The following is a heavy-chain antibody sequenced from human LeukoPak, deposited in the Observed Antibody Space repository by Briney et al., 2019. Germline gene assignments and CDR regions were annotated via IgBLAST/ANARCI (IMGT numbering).Heavy chain of an antibody. D-gene: IGHD2-21*01. Sequence: SQIPSLTCVISGDSVSNKNVAWNWIRQSPSRGLEWLGRTYYASKWYYDYAVSVKSRMTVSPDTSKNQVSLRLDSVTPEDTAVYFCARQTYRAFDSWGQGTLVTVSS. CDR2: TYYASKWYY. CDR3: ARQTYRAFDS. CDR1: GDSVSNKNVA. V-gene: IGHV6-1*01. J-gene: IGHJ5*01.